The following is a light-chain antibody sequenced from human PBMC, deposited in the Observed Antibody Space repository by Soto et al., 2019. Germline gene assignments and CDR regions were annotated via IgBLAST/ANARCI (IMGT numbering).Light chain of an antibody. CDR1: QSISSY. V-gene: IGKV1-39*01. CDR2: AAS. Sequence: IQMTQSPSSLSASVGYRLTITCRDSQSISSYLNWYQQTPGKAPKVLIYAASSLQSGVPSRVSGSGAGTDFTLTIGSLQPEDVETYHCQQSYRTLWTFGQGTKVDIK. J-gene: IGKJ1*01. CDR3: QQSYRTLWT.